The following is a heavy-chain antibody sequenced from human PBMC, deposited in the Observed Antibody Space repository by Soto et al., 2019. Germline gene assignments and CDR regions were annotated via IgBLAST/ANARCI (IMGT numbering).Heavy chain of an antibody. CDR3: ASSGSDTAMPHYYYYGMDV. D-gene: IGHD5-18*01. V-gene: IGHV5-51*01. CDR1: GYSFTSYW. Sequence: GESLKISCNGSGYSFTSYWICWVRQMPWKGLEWMGIIYPGDSDTRYSPSFQGQVTISADKSISTAYLQWSSLKASDTAMYYCASSGSDTAMPHYYYYGMDVWGQGTTVTVSS. CDR2: IYPGDSDT. J-gene: IGHJ6*02.